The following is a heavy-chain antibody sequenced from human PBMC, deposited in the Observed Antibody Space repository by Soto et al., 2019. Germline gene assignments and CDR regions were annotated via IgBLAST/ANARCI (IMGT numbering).Heavy chain of an antibody. V-gene: IGHV3-15*07. J-gene: IGHJ5*02. D-gene: IGHD1-26*01. CDR1: GFTFTYAW. CDR3: TTNTALAVPVGA. Sequence: EVQLVESGGGLVKPGGSLRLSCAASGFTFTYAWRNWVRHAPGKGLEWVGRIKSESDRGTTDYAAPVTGRFTISRDDSKNTLFLQMNSLRSEDTAIYYCTTNTALAVPVGAWGQGTLVTVSS. CDR2: IKSESDRGTT.